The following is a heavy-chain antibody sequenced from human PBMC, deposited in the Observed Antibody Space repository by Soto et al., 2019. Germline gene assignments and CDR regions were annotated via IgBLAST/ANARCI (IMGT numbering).Heavy chain of an antibody. Sequence: GGSLRLSCAASGFTFSSYGMHWVRQAPGKGLEWAAVIWYDGSNKYYADSVKGRFTISRDNSKNTLYLQMNSLRAEDTAVYYCARDQKDYDILTGPDYWGQGTLVTVSS. J-gene: IGHJ4*02. CDR2: IWYDGSNK. D-gene: IGHD3-9*01. V-gene: IGHV3-33*01. CDR3: ARDQKDYDILTGPDY. CDR1: GFTFSSYG.